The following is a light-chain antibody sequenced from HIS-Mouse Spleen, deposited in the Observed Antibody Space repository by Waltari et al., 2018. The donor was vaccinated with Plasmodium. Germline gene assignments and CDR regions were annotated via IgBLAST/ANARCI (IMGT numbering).Light chain of an antibody. CDR1: NLGDKY. CDR3: YSTDSSGNHRV. V-gene: IGLV3-10*01. J-gene: IGLJ3*02. Sequence: SYELTQPPSVSVSPGQTASLTCSGENLGDKYACWYQQKPGQAPVLVIYEDSKRPSGIPERFSGSSSGTMATLTISGAQVEDEADYYCYSTDSSGNHRVFGGGTKLTVL. CDR2: EDS.